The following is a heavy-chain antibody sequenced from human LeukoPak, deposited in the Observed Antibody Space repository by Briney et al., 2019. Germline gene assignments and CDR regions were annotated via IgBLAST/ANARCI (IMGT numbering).Heavy chain of an antibody. D-gene: IGHD3-3*01. CDR3: ARGDDFWSGYPFDY. V-gene: IGHV4-39*07. Sequence: SETLSLTCTVSGGPISSSSYYWGWIRQPPGKGLEWIGSIYYSGSTYYNPSLKSRVTISVDRSKNQFSLKLSSVTAADTAVYYCARGDDFWSGYPFDYWGQGTLVTVSS. J-gene: IGHJ4*02. CDR2: IYYSGST. CDR1: GGPISSSSYY.